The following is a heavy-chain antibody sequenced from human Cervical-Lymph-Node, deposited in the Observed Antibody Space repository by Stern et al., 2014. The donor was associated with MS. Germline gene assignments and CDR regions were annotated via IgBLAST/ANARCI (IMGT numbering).Heavy chain of an antibody. V-gene: IGHV1-2*02. D-gene: IGHD4-11*01. CDR1: GYTFTGYY. Sequence: VQLGESGTDVKKPGASAKVSCEASGYTFTGYYIHWVRQAPGQGLEWMGCITPATGATTYAQNFQGRVTMTRDTSISTAYMVLTRLSSDDTAVYYCARDLADYRYYFDSWGQGTLVTVSS. CDR3: ARDLADYRYYFDS. CDR2: ITPATGAT. J-gene: IGHJ4*02.